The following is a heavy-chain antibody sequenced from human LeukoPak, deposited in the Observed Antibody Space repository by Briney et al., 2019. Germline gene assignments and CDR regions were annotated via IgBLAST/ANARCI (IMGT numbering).Heavy chain of an antibody. J-gene: IGHJ4*02. CDR1: GGSISSSSYY. CDR2: IYYSGNT. CDR3: AKPTHNTGDYTD. Sequence: NPSETLSLTCIVSGGSISSSSYYWAWLRQPPGKGLEWIGSIYYSGNTYSNPSLKSRVTISVDTSKNQFSLKLSSVTAADTAVYYCAKPTHNTGDYTDWGQGTLVTVSS. D-gene: IGHD4-17*01. V-gene: IGHV4-39*01.